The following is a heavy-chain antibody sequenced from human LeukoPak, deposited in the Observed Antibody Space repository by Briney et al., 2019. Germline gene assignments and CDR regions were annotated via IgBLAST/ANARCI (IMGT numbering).Heavy chain of an antibody. CDR1: GFTFSSYA. D-gene: IGHD3-16*01. Sequence: EGSLRLSCAASGFTFSSYAMHWVRQAPGKGLEWVAVISYDGSNKYYADSVKGRFTISRDNSKNTLYLQMNSLRAEDTAVYYCARSYTRLRGPFDYWGQGTLVTVSS. V-gene: IGHV3-30*04. CDR2: ISYDGSNK. J-gene: IGHJ4*02. CDR3: ARSYTRLRGPFDY.